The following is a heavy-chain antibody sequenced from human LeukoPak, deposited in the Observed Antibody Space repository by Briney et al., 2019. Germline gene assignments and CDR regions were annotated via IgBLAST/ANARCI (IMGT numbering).Heavy chain of an antibody. CDR3: ARGGDYGDY. V-gene: IGHV4-59*01. Sequence: SETLSLTCTVSGGSISGYYWNWIRQPPGKGLEWIAYIYHSASTNYNPSLKSRVTISVDTSKNQFSLRLSSVTAADTAVYYCARGGDYGDYWGQGTLVTVSS. CDR2: IYHSAST. D-gene: IGHD4-17*01. CDR1: GGSISGYY. J-gene: IGHJ4*02.